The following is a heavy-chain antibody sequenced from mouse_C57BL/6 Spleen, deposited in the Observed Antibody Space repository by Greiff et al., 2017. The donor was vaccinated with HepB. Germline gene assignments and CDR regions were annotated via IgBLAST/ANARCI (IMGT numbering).Heavy chain of an antibody. CDR1: GFTFSDYG. Sequence: EVQVVESGGGLVKPGGSLKLSCAASGFTFSDYGMHWVRQAPEKGLEWVAYISSGSSTIYYADTVKGRFTISRDNAKNTLFLQMTSLRSEDTAMYYCARPHYYGSSYGFAYWGQGTLVTVSA. V-gene: IGHV5-17*01. CDR3: ARPHYYGSSYGFAY. D-gene: IGHD1-1*01. CDR2: ISSGSSTI. J-gene: IGHJ3*01.